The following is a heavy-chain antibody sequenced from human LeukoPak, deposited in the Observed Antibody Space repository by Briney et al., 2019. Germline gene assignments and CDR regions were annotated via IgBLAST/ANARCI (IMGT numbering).Heavy chain of an antibody. J-gene: IGHJ4*02. CDR1: GGSINRWF. CDR3: ATGSGDLDH. CDR2: FLSSGSI. D-gene: IGHD3-10*01. Sequence: SETLSLTCSVSGGSINRWFWSWIRQPAGKGLEWIGRFLSSGSIIYNPSLRSRVTMSVDTSTNQFSLRLTSVTAADTAVYYGATGSGDLDHWGQGTPVTVSS. V-gene: IGHV4-4*07.